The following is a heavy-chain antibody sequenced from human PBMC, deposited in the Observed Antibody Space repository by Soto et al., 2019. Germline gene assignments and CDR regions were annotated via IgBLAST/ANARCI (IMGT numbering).Heavy chain of an antibody. CDR3: ARDLWGYCGTDCYPLDV. D-gene: IGHD2-21*02. CDR1: GGSLSRYY. J-gene: IGHJ6*02. CDR2: LYNTGST. Sequence: SETLSLTCTVSGGSLSRYYWSWIRQPPGKGLEWIGYLYNTGSTIYNPSLESRVTISVDTSKNQFSLKLNSVTAAGTAVYYCARDLWGYCGTDCYPLDVWGPGTTVTVSS. V-gene: IGHV4-59*01.